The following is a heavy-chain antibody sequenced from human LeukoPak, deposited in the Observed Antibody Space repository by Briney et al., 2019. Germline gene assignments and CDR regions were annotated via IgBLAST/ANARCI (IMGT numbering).Heavy chain of an antibody. CDR3: RVLRFLEWARWANWFDP. D-gene: IGHD3-3*01. J-gene: IGHJ5*02. Sequence: GGSLRLSCAVSGFTFSSYWMHWVRQAPGKGLVWVSSISSSSSYIYYADSVKGRFTISRDNAKNSLDLQMNSLKTEDTAVYYYRVLRFLEWARWANWFDPWGQGTLVTVSS. CDR2: ISSSSSYI. CDR1: GFTFSSYW. V-gene: IGHV3-21*03.